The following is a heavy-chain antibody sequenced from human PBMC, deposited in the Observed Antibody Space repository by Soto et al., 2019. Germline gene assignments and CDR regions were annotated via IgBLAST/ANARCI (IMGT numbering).Heavy chain of an antibody. CDR1: GFTFSNYG. V-gene: IGHV3-33*01. Sequence: QVELKESGGGVVQPGRSLTLSCAASGFTFSNYGMHWVRQSPGKGLEWVAAIFDDGSNNQYADSVKGRFSISRDNSKDTPFLQMNNLRAEDTAVYYCARWIRKFNFDGWGQGTLVTVSS. CDR2: IFDDGSNN. D-gene: IGHD5-12*01. J-gene: IGHJ4*02. CDR3: ARWIRKFNFDG.